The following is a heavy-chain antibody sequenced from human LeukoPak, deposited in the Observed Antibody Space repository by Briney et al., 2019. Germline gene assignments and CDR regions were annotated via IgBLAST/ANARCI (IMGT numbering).Heavy chain of an antibody. D-gene: IGHD6-19*01. Sequence: SVKVSCKASGGTFSSYAISWVRQAPGQGLEWMGGIIPIFGTANYAQKFQGRVTITADESTSTAYMELSSLRSEDAAVYYCARAIHVAGKYYCYGMDVWGQGTTVTVSS. CDR2: IIPIFGTA. CDR1: GGTFSSYA. V-gene: IGHV1-69*13. J-gene: IGHJ6*02. CDR3: ARAIHVAGKYYCYGMDV.